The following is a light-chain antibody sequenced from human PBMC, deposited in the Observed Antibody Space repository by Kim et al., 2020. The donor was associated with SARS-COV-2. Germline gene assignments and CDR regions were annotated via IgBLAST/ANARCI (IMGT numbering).Light chain of an antibody. J-gene: IGKJ1*01. V-gene: IGKV3-20*01. CDR3: QQYGSSPWA. Sequence: SPGERATLSCSASQSVSSSYLAWYQQKPGQAPRLLIYGASSRATGIPDRFSGSGSGTDFTLTISRLEPEDFAVYYCQQYGSSPWAFGQGTKV. CDR1: QSVSSSY. CDR2: GAS.